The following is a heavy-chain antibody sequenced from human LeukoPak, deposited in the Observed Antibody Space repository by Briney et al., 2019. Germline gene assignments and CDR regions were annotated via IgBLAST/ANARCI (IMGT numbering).Heavy chain of an antibody. CDR1: GFTVSSTY. CDR2: IYSGGGT. V-gene: IGHV3-53*01. J-gene: IGHJ4*02. D-gene: IGHD3-10*01. CDR3: ARGPGGYYDY. Sequence: GGSLRLSCVGSGFTVSSTYMTWVRQAPGKGLEWVSAIYSGGGTFYVDSVKGRFTISRDSFKNILYLQMNSLRAEDMALYYCARGPGGYYDYWGQGTLVTVSS.